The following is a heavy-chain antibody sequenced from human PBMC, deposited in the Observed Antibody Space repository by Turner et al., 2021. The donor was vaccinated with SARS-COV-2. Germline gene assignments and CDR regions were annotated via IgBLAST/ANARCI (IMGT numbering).Heavy chain of an antibody. CDR2: NNSNAKGWAT. CDR1: GLTFTNAW. V-gene: IGHV3-15*01. Sequence: EVQLVESGGGLVKPGGSLRLSCSVSGLTFTNAWMSWVRQAPWKGLGWVGSNNSNAKGWATDYAAPVKGRFTISRDDSKNMLYLEMNSLKSEDTGVYYCTPLDYSDFWGQGTLVAVSS. CDR3: TPLDYSDF. J-gene: IGHJ4*02.